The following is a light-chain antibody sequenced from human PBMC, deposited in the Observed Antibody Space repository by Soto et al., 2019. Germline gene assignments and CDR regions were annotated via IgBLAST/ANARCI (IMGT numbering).Light chain of an antibody. CDR1: ESVSSK. Sequence: EIVMKQSQATVCVSPGERVTLSCSASESVSSKLVWYQKKPGQAPRLLIYDASNRATGIPARFSGSGSGTDFTLTISSLEPQNFTGYYCQERTSWPITFGQGTRLEI. V-gene: IGKV3-11*01. J-gene: IGKJ5*01. CDR2: DAS. CDR3: QERTSWPIT.